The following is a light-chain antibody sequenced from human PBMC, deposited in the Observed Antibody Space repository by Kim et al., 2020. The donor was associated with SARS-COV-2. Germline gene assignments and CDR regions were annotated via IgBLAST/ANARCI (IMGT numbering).Light chain of an antibody. CDR2: DVS. J-gene: IGLJ1*01. CDR1: SSDVGGYNY. CDR3: SSYTSSSSFYV. V-gene: IGLV2-14*03. Sequence: LTQPASVSGSPGQSITISCTGTSSDVGGYNYVSWYQQHPGKAPKLMIYDVSNRPSGVSNRFSGSKSGNTASLTISGLQAEDEADYYCSSYTSSSSFYVFGTGTKVTVL.